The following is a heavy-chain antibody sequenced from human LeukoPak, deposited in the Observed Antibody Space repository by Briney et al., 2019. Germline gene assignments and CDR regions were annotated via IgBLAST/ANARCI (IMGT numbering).Heavy chain of an antibody. CDR3: ARETNTFYYDSRGPESIVYYFDS. J-gene: IGHJ4*02. V-gene: IGHV3-48*03. CDR2: ISRSGYVI. Sequence: GGSLRLSCAASGVTLSSFVVNWVRQGPGKGLEWSSHISRSGYVIYYTDSVKGRVGISRENTQDSLYLQIDSLRAEDTAIYYCARETNTFYYDSRGPESIVYYFDSWGQGTLVSVSS. CDR1: GVTLSSFV. D-gene: IGHD3-22*01.